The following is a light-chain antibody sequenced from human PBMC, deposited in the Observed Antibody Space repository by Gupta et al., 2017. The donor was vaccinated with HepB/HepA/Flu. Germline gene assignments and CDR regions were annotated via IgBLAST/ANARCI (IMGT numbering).Light chain of an antibody. CDR1: QSTSVY. Sequence: DIHLTQSPSSLSASVGDRVTITCRASQSTSVYLNWYKQKAGEAPELLIYAASILQSGVPSRFSGSGSGTLFTLAINSVQPEDFATYYCQQSDSSPQTFGLGTKLDIK. CDR3: QQSDSSPQT. J-gene: IGKJ2*01. CDR2: AAS. V-gene: IGKV1-39*01.